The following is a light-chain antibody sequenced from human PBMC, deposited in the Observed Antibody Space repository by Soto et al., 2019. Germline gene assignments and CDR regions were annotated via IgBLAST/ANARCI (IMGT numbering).Light chain of an antibody. CDR1: SGDVGSYSL. CDR2: EVT. V-gene: IGLV2-23*02. Sequence: QSALTQPASVSGSPGQSTTISCTGTSGDVGSYSLVSWYQQHPGKAPKLMIYEVTKRPSGVSNRFSGSKSGNTASLTISGLQAEDEVEYYCGSYARSIFVVFGGGTKLTVL. CDR3: GSYARSIFVV. J-gene: IGLJ2*01.